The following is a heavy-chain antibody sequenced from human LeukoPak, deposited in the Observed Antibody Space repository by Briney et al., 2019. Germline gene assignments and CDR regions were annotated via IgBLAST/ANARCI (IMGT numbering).Heavy chain of an antibody. V-gene: IGHV3-20*04. J-gene: IGHJ6*03. Sequence: PGGSLRLSCAASGFTFTTYWMGWVRQAPGKGLEWVSGINWNGGSTGYADSVKGRFTISRDNAKNSLYLQMNSLRAEDTALYYCAAVAANYYYYYYMDVWGKGTTVTVSS. CDR1: GFTFTTYW. D-gene: IGHD2-15*01. CDR3: AAVAANYYYYYYMDV. CDR2: INWNGGST.